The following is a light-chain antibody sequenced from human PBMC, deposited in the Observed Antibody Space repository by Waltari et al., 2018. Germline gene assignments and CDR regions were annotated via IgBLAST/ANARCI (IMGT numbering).Light chain of an antibody. J-gene: IGLJ3*02. CDR2: EVS. Sequence: QSALTQPPSASGSPGHSLTIPCTGTSSDVGSSTSVSWFQQHPGQAHTLILYEVSNRPSGVPARSSGSKPGNTSSLTVSGLQAGDEADYCCSSKGGSNNLVFGRGTKLTVL. V-gene: IGLV2-8*01. CDR1: SSDVGSSTS. CDR3: SSKGGSNNLV.